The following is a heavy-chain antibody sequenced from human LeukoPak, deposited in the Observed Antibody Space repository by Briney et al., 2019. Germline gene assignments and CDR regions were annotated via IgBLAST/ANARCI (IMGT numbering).Heavy chain of an antibody. CDR2: IYSGGTT. V-gene: IGHV3-66*02. Sequence: GGSLRLSCAASEFTVSRNYMTWVRQAPGKGLEWVSIIYSGGTTYYADSVKGRFTISRDNSKNTLYLQMNSLRAEDTAVYYCASLTYYDYVWGSYPDDAFDIWGQGTMVTVSS. CDR1: EFTVSRNY. D-gene: IGHD3-16*02. J-gene: IGHJ3*02. CDR3: ASLTYYDYVWGSYPDDAFDI.